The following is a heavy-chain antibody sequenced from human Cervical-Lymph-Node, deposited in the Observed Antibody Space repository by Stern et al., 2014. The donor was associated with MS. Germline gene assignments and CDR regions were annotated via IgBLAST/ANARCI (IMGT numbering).Heavy chain of an antibody. CDR3: ARGRYSSGWYLQVY. CDR2: VWHDGNED. Sequence: VQLVESGGGVVQPGRSLRLSCTASGFTFSNYAMHWVRQAPGKGLEWVAVVWHDGNEDYYADSVRGRFTISRDNSKNTLYLQMDSLTTEDTAIYYCARGRYSSGWYLQVYWGRGTLVTVSS. D-gene: IGHD6-19*01. CDR1: GFTFSNYA. V-gene: IGHV3-33*01. J-gene: IGHJ4*02.